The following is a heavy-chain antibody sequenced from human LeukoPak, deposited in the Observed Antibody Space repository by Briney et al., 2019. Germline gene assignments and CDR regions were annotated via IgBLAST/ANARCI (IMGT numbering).Heavy chain of an antibody. V-gene: IGHV1-2*02. D-gene: IGHD3-22*01. J-gene: IGHJ3*02. CDR2: INPNSGGT. Sequence: GASVKVSCKASGYTFTGYYMHWVRQAPGQGLEWMGWINPNSGGTNYAQKFQGRVTMTRDTSISTAYMELSRLRSDDTAVYYCATYDSSGYYSPDAFDIWGQGTMVTVSS. CDR1: GYTFTGYY. CDR3: ATYDSSGYYSPDAFDI.